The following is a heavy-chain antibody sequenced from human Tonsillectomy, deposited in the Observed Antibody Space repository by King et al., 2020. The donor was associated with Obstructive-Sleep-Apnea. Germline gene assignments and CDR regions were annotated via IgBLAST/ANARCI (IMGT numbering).Heavy chain of an antibody. CDR2: IKTKSNGGTT. Sequence: QLVQSGGDLVKPGGSLRLSCAASGFTFNKAWMTWVRQAPGKGLEWVGRIKTKSNGGTTDYAAPVKGRFTISRDDSKDTVYLQMNGLKTEDTAVYYCITDLRAGYYSGGSCLDYWGQGTLVTVSS. V-gene: IGHV3-15*01. CDR3: ITDLRAGYYSGGSCLDY. D-gene: IGHD2-15*01. J-gene: IGHJ4*02. CDR1: GFTFNKAW.